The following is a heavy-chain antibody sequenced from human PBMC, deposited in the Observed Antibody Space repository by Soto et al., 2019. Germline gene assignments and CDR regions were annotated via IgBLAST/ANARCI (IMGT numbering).Heavy chain of an antibody. CDR2: IYYSGST. J-gene: IGHJ6*02. CDR1: GGSISSGGYY. Sequence: QVQLQESGPGLVKPSQTLSLTCTVSGGSISSGGYYWSWIRQHPGKGLEWIGYIYYSGSTYYNPSRKSRVTISVDTSKNQFSLKLSSGTAAETAVYYCARDQAVRGVIIRGGMDVWGQGTTVTVSS. D-gene: IGHD3-10*01. CDR3: ARDQAVRGVIIRGGMDV. V-gene: IGHV4-31*03.